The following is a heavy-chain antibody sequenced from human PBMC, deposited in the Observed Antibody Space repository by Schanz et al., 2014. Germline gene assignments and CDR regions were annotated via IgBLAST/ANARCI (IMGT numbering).Heavy chain of an antibody. CDR3: AKDQLANYRGSGYNWFDP. CDR1: GFSFSDYG. V-gene: IGHV3-30*18. D-gene: IGHD3-10*01. CDR2: ISYHGSEK. J-gene: IGHJ5*02. Sequence: VQLVESGGSVVQPGRSLRLSCAGSGFSFSDYGMHWVRQAPGRGLEWVAVISYHGSEKYYADSVKGRFSVSRDNSKNTLYLQMNSLRADDTAVYYCAKDQLANYRGSGYNWFDPWGQGTLVTVSS.